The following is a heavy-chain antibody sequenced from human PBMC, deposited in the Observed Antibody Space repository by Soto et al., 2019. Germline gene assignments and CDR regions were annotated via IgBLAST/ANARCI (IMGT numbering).Heavy chain of an antibody. D-gene: IGHD6-6*01. CDR1: GYTFTGYY. CDR2: INPNSGGT. J-gene: IGHJ6*02. CDR3: ARNGKSSSQRHYCSYGMDV. Sequence: QVQLVQSGAEVKKPGASVKVSCKASGYTFTGYYMHWVRQAPGQGLEWMGWINPNSGGTNYAQKFQGWVIMARDTSIITAYKELSRLRSDDTAVYYCARNGKSSSQRHYCSYGMDVWGQGTTVTVSS. V-gene: IGHV1-2*04.